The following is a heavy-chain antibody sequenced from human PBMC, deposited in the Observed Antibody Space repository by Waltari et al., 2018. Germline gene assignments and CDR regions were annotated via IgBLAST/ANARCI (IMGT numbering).Heavy chain of an antibody. Sequence: QLQLQESGPGLVKPSETLSLTCPVSGGSISSSRYYWGWVPQPPGKGLEWIGSIYYSGSTYYNPSLKSRVTISVDTSKNQFSLKLSSVTAADTAVYYCASRDGIVVVINDYWGQGTLVTVSS. CDR3: ASRDGIVVVINDY. V-gene: IGHV4-39*01. CDR2: IYYSGST. D-gene: IGHD3-22*01. J-gene: IGHJ4*02. CDR1: GGSISSSRYY.